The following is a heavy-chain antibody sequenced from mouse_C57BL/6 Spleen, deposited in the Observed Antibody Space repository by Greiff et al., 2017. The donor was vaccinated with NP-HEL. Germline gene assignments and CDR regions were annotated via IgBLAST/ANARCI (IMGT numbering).Heavy chain of an antibody. V-gene: IGHV1-64*01. CDR3: ARNYVGDYAMDY. CDR2: IHPNSGST. Sequence: VQLQQPGAELVKPGASAKLSCKASGYTFTSYWMHWVKQRPGQGLEWIGMIHPNSGSTNYNEKFKSKATLTVDKSSSTAYMQLSSLTSEDSAVYYCARNYVGDYAMDYWGQGTSVTVSS. D-gene: IGHD1-1*01. CDR1: GYTFTSYW. J-gene: IGHJ4*01.